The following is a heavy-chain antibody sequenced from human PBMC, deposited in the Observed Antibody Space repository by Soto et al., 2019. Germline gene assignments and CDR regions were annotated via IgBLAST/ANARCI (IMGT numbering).Heavy chain of an antibody. CDR3: ASGGLLPDY. Sequence: QLQLQESGSGLVKPSQTLSLTCAVSGGSTSSGGYSWSWLRQPPGKGLEWIGYISHSGSTYYNPSLKSGVTISVDTSKNRFSLRLRSVTAADTAVYSCASGGLLPDYWGQGTLVTVSS. CDR1: GGSTSSGGYS. D-gene: IGHD6-19*01. V-gene: IGHV4-30-2*01. J-gene: IGHJ4*02. CDR2: ISHSGST.